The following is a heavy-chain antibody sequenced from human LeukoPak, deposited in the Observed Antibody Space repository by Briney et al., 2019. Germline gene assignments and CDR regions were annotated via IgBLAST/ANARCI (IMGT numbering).Heavy chain of an antibody. J-gene: IGHJ5*02. CDR1: GGSISSYY. CDR3: ARTPVGAAAGIGWFDP. D-gene: IGHD6-13*01. V-gene: IGHV4-4*07. Sequence: PSETLSLTCTVSGGSISSYYWSWIRQPAGKGLEWIRRIYTSGSTNYNPSLKSRVTMSVDTSKNQFSLKLSSVTAADTAVYYCARTPVGAAAGIGWFDPWGQGTLVTVSS. CDR2: IYTSGST.